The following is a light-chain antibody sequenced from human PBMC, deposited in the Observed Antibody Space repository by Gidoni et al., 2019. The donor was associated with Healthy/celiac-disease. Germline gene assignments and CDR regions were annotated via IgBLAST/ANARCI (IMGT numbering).Light chain of an antibody. V-gene: IGKV1-39*01. CDR3: QQSYSTPPT. Sequence: TQMTQSPSSLSAPVGDRVTITCRASQSISSYLNWYQQKPGKAPKLLIYAASSLQSGVPSRFSGSGSGTDFTLTISSLQPEDFATYYCQQSYSTPPTFGQGTKVEIK. CDR1: QSISSY. CDR2: AAS. J-gene: IGKJ1*01.